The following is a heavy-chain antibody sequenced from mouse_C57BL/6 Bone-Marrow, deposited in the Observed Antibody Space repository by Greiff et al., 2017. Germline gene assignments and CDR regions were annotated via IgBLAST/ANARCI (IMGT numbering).Heavy chain of an antibody. CDR2: FNPGSGGT. V-gene: IGHV1-54*01. J-gene: IGHJ1*03. Sequence: VKLMESGAELVRPGTSVKVSCKASGYAFTNYLIEWVKQRPGQGLEWIGVFNPGSGGTNYNEKFKGKATLTADKSSSTAYMQLSSLTSEDSAVYFCARSSYWYLDVWGTGTTVTVSA. D-gene: IGHD1-1*01. CDR1: GYAFTNYL. CDR3: ARSSYWYLDV.